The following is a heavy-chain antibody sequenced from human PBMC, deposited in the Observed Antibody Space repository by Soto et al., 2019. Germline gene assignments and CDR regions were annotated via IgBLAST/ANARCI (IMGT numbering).Heavy chain of an antibody. D-gene: IGHD2-2*01. J-gene: IGHJ6*02. CDR1: GYTFTSYG. CDR3: ASYPRRKACSSTSCAPGYYYYGMDV. CDR2: ISAYNGNT. Sequence: AAVKVSCKASGYTFTSYGISGVRQAPGQGREWMGWISAYNGNTNYAQKLQGRVTMTTDTSTSTAYMELMSLRSDDTAVYYCASYPRRKACSSTSCAPGYYYYGMDVWGQGTTVTVSS. V-gene: IGHV1-18*04.